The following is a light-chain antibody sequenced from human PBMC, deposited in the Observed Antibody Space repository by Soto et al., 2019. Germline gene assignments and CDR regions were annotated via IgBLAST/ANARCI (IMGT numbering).Light chain of an antibody. V-gene: IGLV2-14*01. CDR2: EVS. CDR1: SSDVGGYKY. Sequence: QSALTQPASVSGSPGQSITISCTGTSSDVGGYKYVSWYQQHPDKAPKLIIFEVSNRPSGISSRFSGSKSGNTASLTISGLQADDEADYYCASYTSRGTSVIFGRGTKLTVL. J-gene: IGLJ2*01. CDR3: ASYTSRGTSVI.